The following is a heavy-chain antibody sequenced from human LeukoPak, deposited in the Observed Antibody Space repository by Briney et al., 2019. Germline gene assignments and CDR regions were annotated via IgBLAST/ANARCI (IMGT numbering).Heavy chain of an antibody. CDR2: ISYGGSNR. J-gene: IGHJ4*02. V-gene: IGHV3-30*18. Sequence: GGSLRLSCAASGFTFSSSDLHWVRQAPGKGLEWVAVISYGGSNRYYADSVKGRSTISRDNSKNTLYLQMNSLRTEDTAVYYCAKDLQGHYALDYCGQGTLVTVSS. D-gene: IGHD2-2*01. CDR1: GFTFSSSD. CDR3: AKDLQGHYALDY.